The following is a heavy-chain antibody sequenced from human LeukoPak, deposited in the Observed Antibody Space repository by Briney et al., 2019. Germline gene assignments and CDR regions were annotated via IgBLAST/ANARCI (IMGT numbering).Heavy chain of an antibody. V-gene: IGHV3-15*01. CDR3: TTRIITTSDF. D-gene: IGHD3-3*01. Sequence: GGSLRLSCAASGFTFSNVWMHWVRQAPGKGLEWIGRIKKKIEGGTTEYAAPVKGRFTISRDDSKNTLYLQMNSLTTEDTAVYYCTTRIITTSDFWGQGTLVTVSS. CDR2: IKKKIEGGTT. J-gene: IGHJ4*02. CDR1: GFTFSNVW.